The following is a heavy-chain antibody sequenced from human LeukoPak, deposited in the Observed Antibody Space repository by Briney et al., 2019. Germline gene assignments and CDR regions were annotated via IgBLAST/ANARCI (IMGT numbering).Heavy chain of an antibody. CDR2: ISSSSRYI. Sequence: GGSLRLSCAASGFTFSTYTMNWVRQAPGKGLEWVSSISSSSRYIYYADSVKGRFTISRDNAKNSLSLQLNSLRAEDTAVYYCXXXXFPEGNDAFDIWGQGTMVTVSS. J-gene: IGHJ3*02. CDR3: XXXXFPEGNDAFDI. CDR1: GFTFSTYT. V-gene: IGHV3-21*06. D-gene: IGHD1-14*01.